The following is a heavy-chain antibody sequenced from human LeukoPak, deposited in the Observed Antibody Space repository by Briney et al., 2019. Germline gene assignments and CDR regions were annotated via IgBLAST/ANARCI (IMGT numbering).Heavy chain of an antibody. CDR2: ISWNSGSI. CDR3: AKDRAAVEDYFYYGMDV. Sequence: PGRSLRLSCAASGFTFDDYAMHWVRQAPGKGLEWVSGISWNSGSIGYADSVKGRFTTSRDNAKNSLYLQMNSLRAEDTALYYCAKDRAAVEDYFYYGMDVWGQGTTVTVSS. J-gene: IGHJ6*02. CDR1: GFTFDDYA. V-gene: IGHV3-9*01. D-gene: IGHD6-19*01.